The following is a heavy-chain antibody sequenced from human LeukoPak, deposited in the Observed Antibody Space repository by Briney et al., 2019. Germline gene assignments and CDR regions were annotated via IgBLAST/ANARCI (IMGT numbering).Heavy chain of an antibody. J-gene: IGHJ4*02. Sequence: KPSETLSLTCTVSGGSVSSYYWSWIRQPPGKGLEWIGYISYTGSTNYNPSLKSRVTISVDTSKNQFSLKLSSVTAADTAVYYRARHKATTSGWPSDYWGQGILVTVSS. V-gene: IGHV4-59*08. CDR3: ARHKATTSGWPSDY. CDR1: GGSVSSYY. CDR2: ISYTGST. D-gene: IGHD6-19*01.